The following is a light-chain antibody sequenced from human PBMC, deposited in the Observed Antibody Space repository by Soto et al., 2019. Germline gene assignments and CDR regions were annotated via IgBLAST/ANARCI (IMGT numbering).Light chain of an antibody. CDR3: CSYAGSSTYV. CDR1: SSDVGSYNL. Sequence: QSALTQPASVSGSPGQSITFSCTGTSSDVGSYNLVSWYQQHPGKAPKLMIYEVSKRPSGVSNRFSGSKSGNTASLTISGLQAEDEADYYCCSYAGSSTYVFGTGTKLIVL. CDR2: EVS. J-gene: IGLJ1*01. V-gene: IGLV2-23*02.